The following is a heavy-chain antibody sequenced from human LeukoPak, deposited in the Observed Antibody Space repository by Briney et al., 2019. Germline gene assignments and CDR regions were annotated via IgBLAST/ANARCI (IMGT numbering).Heavy chain of an antibody. CDR1: GGSLSSYY. CDR3: AREGLAVAGLDY. J-gene: IGHJ4*02. Sequence: SETLSLTCTVSGGSLSSYYWSWIRPPVRKGLEWIGRIYTSGSTNYNPSLKSRVTMSVDTSKNQFALKLSSVTAADTAVYYCAREGLAVAGLDYWGQGTLVTVSS. D-gene: IGHD6-19*01. V-gene: IGHV4-4*07. CDR2: IYTSGST.